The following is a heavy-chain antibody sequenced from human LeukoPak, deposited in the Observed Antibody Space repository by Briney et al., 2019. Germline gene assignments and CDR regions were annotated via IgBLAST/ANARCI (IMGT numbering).Heavy chain of an antibody. J-gene: IGHJ4*02. CDR1: GFIFSSYG. Sequence: PGGSLRLSCAASGFIFSSYGMHWVRQAPGKGLEWVAVISYDGSNKYYADSVKGRFTISRDNSKNTLYLQMNSLRAEDTAVYYCAKDYADGDYSHFDYWGQGTLVTVSS. CDR3: AKDYADGDYSHFDY. D-gene: IGHD4-17*01. CDR2: ISYDGSNK. V-gene: IGHV3-30*18.